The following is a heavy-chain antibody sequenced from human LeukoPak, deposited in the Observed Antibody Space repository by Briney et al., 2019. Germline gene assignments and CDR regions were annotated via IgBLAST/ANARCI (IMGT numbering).Heavy chain of an antibody. Sequence: GGSLRLSCAASGFTFSSYSMNRVRQAPGKGLEWVSSISSSSSYIYYADSVKGRFTISRDNAKNSLYLQMNSLRAEDTAVYYCARADWDTAMIDYWGQGTLVTVSS. D-gene: IGHD5-18*01. CDR3: ARADWDTAMIDY. V-gene: IGHV3-21*01. CDR2: ISSSSSYI. CDR1: GFTFSSYS. J-gene: IGHJ4*02.